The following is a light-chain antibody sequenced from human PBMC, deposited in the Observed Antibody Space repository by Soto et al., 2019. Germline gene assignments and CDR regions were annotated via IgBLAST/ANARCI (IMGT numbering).Light chain of an antibody. J-gene: IGLJ1*01. Sequence: QSALTQPASVSGSPGQSITISCTGTSSDVGGYNYVSWYQQHPGKAPKLMIYEVSNRPSGVSNRFSGSKSGNTASLTISGLQAEDEADYYCSSYTSSSHLFGNGTKVTVL. CDR1: SSDVGGYNY. CDR3: SSYTSSSHL. V-gene: IGLV2-14*01. CDR2: EVS.